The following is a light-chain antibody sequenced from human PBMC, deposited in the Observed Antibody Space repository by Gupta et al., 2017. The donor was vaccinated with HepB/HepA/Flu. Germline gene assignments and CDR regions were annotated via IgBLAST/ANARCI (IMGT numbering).Light chain of an antibody. V-gene: IGLV4-69*01. Sequence: QLVLTQSPSASVSLGASVKLTCTLSSGHATHAIAWHQQQSEKGPRYLMKVNSDGSHSKGDGIPDRFSGSSSGAERYLIISSLQSEDEADYYCQTWGTGIWVFGGGTKLTVL. CDR1: SGHATHA. CDR3: QTWGTGIWV. J-gene: IGLJ3*02. CDR2: VNSDGSH.